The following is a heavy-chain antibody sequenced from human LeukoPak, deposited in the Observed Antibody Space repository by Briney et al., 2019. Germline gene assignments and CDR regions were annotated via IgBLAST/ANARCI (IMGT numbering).Heavy chain of an antibody. CDR1: EFTFRNYW. CDR2: INQHGSEK. Sequence: GGSLRLSCAASEFTFRNYWMSWVRQAPGKGLEWVANINQHGSEKYYVDSVKGRFTISRDNAKNSLSLQMNSLRAEDTAVYYCAKALADHYGVFDYWGQGTLVTVSP. CDR3: AKALADHYGVFDY. J-gene: IGHJ4*02. D-gene: IGHD4-17*01. V-gene: IGHV3-7*04.